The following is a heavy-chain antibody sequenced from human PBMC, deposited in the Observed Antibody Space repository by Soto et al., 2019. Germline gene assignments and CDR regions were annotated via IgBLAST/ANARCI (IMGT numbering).Heavy chain of an antibody. D-gene: IGHD5-12*01. CDR2: ISTSGITT. CDR3: TSDRRYSPGLYYGLDV. V-gene: IGHV3-11*01. CDR1: GFAFSDYY. Sequence: GGSLRLSCGASGFAFSDYYMSWVRQAPGKGLEWISYISTSGITTYYAGSVKGRFTISRDNAKNSLYLQMNSLRAEDTAVYYCTSDRRYSPGLYYGLDVCGQGTSVTVS. J-gene: IGHJ6*02.